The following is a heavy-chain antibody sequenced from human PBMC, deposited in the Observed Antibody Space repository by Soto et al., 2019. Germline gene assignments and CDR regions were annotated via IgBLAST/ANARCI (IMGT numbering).Heavy chain of an antibody. Sequence: GESLKISCNGSGYSFTIYWIGWVRQMPGKGLEWMGIIYPGDSDTRYSPSFQGQVTISADKSISTAYLQWSSLKASDTATYYCARPSSSSHYGMDVWGQGTTVTVSS. CDR2: IYPGDSDT. D-gene: IGHD6-6*01. CDR1: GYSFTIYW. V-gene: IGHV5-51*01. CDR3: ARPSSSSHYGMDV. J-gene: IGHJ6*02.